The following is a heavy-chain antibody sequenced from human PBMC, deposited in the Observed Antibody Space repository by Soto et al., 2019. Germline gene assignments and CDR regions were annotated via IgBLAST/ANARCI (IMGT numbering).Heavy chain of an antibody. CDR3: TTGGIAAAGTHYYYYGMDV. V-gene: IGHV3-15*01. D-gene: IGHD6-13*01. CDR1: GFTFSNAW. Sequence: GGSLRLSCAASGFTFSNAWMSWVRQAPGKGLEWVGRIKSKTDGGTTDYAAPVKGRFTISRDDSKNTLYLQMNSLKTEDTAVYYCTTGGIAAAGTHYYYYGMDVWGQGTTVTVSS. CDR2: IKSKTDGGTT. J-gene: IGHJ6*02.